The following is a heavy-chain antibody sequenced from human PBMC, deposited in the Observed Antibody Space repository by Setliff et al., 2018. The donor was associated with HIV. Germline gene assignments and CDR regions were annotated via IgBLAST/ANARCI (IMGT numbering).Heavy chain of an antibody. CDR1: GGSIRSEGYY. CDR3: ARRSGIDHAFDI. D-gene: IGHD6-13*01. Sequence: SETLSLTCAVSGGSIRSEGYYWSWIRQPPGKGLEWIGYIYYSGSTNYNPSLKSRVTISVDTSKNQFSLKLSSVTAADTAVYYCARRSGIDHAFDIWGQGTMVTVSS. J-gene: IGHJ3*02. V-gene: IGHV4-61*08. CDR2: IYYSGST.